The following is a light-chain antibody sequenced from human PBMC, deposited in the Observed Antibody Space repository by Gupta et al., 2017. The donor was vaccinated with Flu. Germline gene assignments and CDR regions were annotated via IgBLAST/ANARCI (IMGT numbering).Light chain of an antibody. J-gene: IGLJ3*02. CDR3: CAYAGSNNWV. V-gene: IGLV2-23*02. Sequence: SITISCTGTSSDVGSYNLVSWYQPHPGKAPKLMIYEVSKRPSGVSNRFSGSKSGNTASLTISGLQAEDEADYYCCAYAGSNNWVFGGGTKLTVL. CDR1: SSDVGSYNL. CDR2: EVS.